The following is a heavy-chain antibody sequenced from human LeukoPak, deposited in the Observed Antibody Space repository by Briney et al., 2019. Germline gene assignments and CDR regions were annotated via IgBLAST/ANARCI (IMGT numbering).Heavy chain of an antibody. Sequence: GGSLRLSCAASGFTFSSYGMHWVRQAPGKGLEWVAVVSYDGSKYYADSVKGRFTISRDNSKNTLYLQMSSLRAEDTAVYYCAKDLNRGLPDYWGQGTLVTVSS. J-gene: IGHJ4*02. CDR3: AKDLNRGLPDY. CDR2: VSYDGSK. D-gene: IGHD2-21*01. CDR1: GFTFSSYG. V-gene: IGHV3-30*18.